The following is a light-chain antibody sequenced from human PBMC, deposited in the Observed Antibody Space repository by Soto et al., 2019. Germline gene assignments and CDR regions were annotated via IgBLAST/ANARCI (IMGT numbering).Light chain of an antibody. Sequence: DIQMTQSPSSLSASVGDRVTITCRASQNITRYLNWYQYKVGKAPRLLIYTASSLQTGVPSRFSGRGSRTDFTLTITSLQPADFTSYYCQQSFSAPYSFGQGTTLVIK. CDR2: TAS. CDR3: QQSFSAPYS. J-gene: IGKJ2*01. CDR1: QNITRY. V-gene: IGKV1-39*01.